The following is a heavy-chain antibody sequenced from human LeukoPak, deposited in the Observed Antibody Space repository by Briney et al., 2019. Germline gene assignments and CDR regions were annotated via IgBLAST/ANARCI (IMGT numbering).Heavy chain of an antibody. Sequence: GGSLRLSCAASGFTFSSYEMNWVSQAPGKGLEWVSYISSSGSTIYYADSVKGRFTISRDNAKDSLYLQMNSLRAEDTAVYYCARGIAAGTIFDYWGQGTLVTVSS. CDR2: ISSSGSTI. CDR1: GFTFSSYE. D-gene: IGHD6-13*01. J-gene: IGHJ4*02. CDR3: ARGIAAGTIFDY. V-gene: IGHV3-48*03.